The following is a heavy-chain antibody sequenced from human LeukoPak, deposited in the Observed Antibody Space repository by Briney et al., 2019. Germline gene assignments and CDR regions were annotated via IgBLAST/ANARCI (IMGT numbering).Heavy chain of an antibody. CDR2: INHSGST. CDR1: GGSFSGYY. J-gene: IGHJ4*02. CDR3: ARQSRLASDY. D-gene: IGHD6-19*01. Sequence: SETLSLTCAVYGGSFSGYYWSWIHQPPGKGLEWIGEINHSGSTNYNPSLKSRVTISVDTSKNQFSLKLSSVTAADTAVYYCARQSRLASDYWGQGTLVTVSS. V-gene: IGHV4-34*01.